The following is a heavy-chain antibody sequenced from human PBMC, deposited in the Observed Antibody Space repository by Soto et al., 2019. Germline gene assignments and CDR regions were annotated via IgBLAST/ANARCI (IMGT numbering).Heavy chain of an antibody. Sequence: QVQLVQSGAEVKKPGSSVKVSCKASGGTFSSYSFSWVRQAPGKGLEWMGGLSPIFGTPNNAQKFLVRLTITADELTSTVYMELSSLKSEDTAVYYCARGVTSGSFPPFDYWGQGTLVTVSS. CDR3: ARGVTSGSFPPFDY. D-gene: IGHD1-26*01. V-gene: IGHV1-69*12. J-gene: IGHJ4*02. CDR1: GGTFSSYS. CDR2: LSPIFGTP.